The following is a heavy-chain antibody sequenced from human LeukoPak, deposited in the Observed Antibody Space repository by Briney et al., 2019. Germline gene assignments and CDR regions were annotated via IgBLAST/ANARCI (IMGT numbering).Heavy chain of an antibody. CDR2: INPNSGGT. D-gene: IGHD6-19*01. Sequence: GASVKVSCKASGYTFTGYYIHWVRQAPGQGLEWMGWINPNSGGTNYAQKFQGRVTMTRDTSISTAYMELSRLRSDDTAVYYCARVSAVAGTLGYWGQGTLVTVSS. CDR3: ARVSAVAGTLGY. CDR1: GYTFTGYY. V-gene: IGHV1-2*02. J-gene: IGHJ4*02.